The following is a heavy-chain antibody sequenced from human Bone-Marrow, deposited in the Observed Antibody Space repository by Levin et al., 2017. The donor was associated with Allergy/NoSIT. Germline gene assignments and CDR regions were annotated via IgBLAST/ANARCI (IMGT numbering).Heavy chain of an antibody. CDR3: ARALATTVTSNWFDP. CDR2: VYHSGTT. V-gene: IGHV4-38-2*01. D-gene: IGHD4-17*01. J-gene: IGHJ5*02. Sequence: SETLSLTCAVSGYSISSGYYWGWIRQPPGEGLEWIGSVYHSGTTYYNPSLKSRVTMSVDTSKNQFSLTLSSVTAADTAVYYCARALATTVTSNWFDPWGQGTLVTVSS. CDR1: GYSISSGYY.